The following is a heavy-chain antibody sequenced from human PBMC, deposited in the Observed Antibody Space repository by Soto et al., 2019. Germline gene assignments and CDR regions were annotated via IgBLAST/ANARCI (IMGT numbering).Heavy chain of an antibody. CDR1: GFTFSSYG. J-gene: IGHJ6*02. CDR2: IWYDGSNK. Sequence: QVQLVESGGGVVQPGRSLRLSCAASGFTFSSYGMHWVRQAPGKGLEWVAVIWYDGSNKYYADSVKGRFTISRDNSKNTLYLQMNILRAEDTAVYYCARYSSSWSPSYGMDVWGQGTTVTVSS. CDR3: ARYSSSWSPSYGMDV. D-gene: IGHD6-13*01. V-gene: IGHV3-33*01.